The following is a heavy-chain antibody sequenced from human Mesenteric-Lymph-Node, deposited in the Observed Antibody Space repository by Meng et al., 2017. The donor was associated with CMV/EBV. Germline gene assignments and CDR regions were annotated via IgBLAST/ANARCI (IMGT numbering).Heavy chain of an antibody. D-gene: IGHD3-3*01. J-gene: IGHJ3*01. CDR3: AREAIFGAVVNGDAYDV. CDR1: GAPIISSGHY. CDR2: IYYNGGT. V-gene: IGHV4-39*07. Sequence: SETLSLTCIVSGAPIISSGHYWGWIRQPPGKGLEYIGSIYYNGGTYYNPSLQSRVTMSVDTSKNQFSLNLRSVTAADTAVYYCAREAIFGAVVNGDAYDVWGQGTVVTVSS.